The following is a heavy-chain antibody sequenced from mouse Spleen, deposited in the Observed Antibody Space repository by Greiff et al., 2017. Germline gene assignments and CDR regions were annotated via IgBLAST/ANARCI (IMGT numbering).Heavy chain of an antibody. CDR3: ARDELTGTNGFDY. D-gene: IGHD4-1*01. Sequence: VKLVESGPGLVAPSQSLSITCTVSGFSLTSYGVHWVRQPPGKGLEWLGVIWAGGSTNYNSALMSRLSISKDNSKSQVFLKMNSLQTDDTAMYYCARDELTGTNGFDYWGQGTTLTVSS. CDR1: GFSLTSYG. V-gene: IGHV2-9*02. J-gene: IGHJ2*01. CDR2: IWAGGST.